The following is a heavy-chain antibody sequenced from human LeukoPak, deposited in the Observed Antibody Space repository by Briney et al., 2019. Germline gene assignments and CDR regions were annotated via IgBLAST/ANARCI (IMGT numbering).Heavy chain of an antibody. CDR3: AREWAIVALDY. D-gene: IGHD5-12*01. CDR1: GLTFSSYS. V-gene: IGHV3-48*01. Sequence: PGGSLRLSCAASGLTFSSYSMNWVRQAPGQGLEWVSYISSSSSTIYYADSVKGRFTISRDNAKNSLYLQMNSLRAEDTAVYYCAREWAIVALDYWGQGTLVTVSS. J-gene: IGHJ4*02. CDR2: ISSSSSTI.